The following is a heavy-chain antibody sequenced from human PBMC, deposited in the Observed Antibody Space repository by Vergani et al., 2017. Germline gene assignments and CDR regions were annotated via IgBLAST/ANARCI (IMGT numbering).Heavy chain of an antibody. V-gene: IGHV4-39*01. J-gene: IGHJ4*02. Sequence: QMQLQESGPGLVKPSETLSLSCTVSGDSISTSSYAWGWIRQPPGKTLEWIGTVFYGGRTSYNPSLESRATNSVDTSKNQFSLKLKSVTAADTAVYYCARQFWGGGGYRFDHWGQGTLVTVSS. CDR3: ARQFWGGGGYRFDH. D-gene: IGHD5-18*01. CDR1: GDSISTSSYA. CDR2: VFYGGRT.